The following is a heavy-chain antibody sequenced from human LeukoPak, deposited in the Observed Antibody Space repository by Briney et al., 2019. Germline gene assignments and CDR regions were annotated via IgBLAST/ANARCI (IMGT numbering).Heavy chain of an antibody. D-gene: IGHD6-25*01. V-gene: IGHV4-34*01. CDR3: ARGGRRGYYYYYMDV. CDR2: INHSGST. Sequence: SETLSLTCTVSGGSISSYYWSWIRQPPGKGLEWIGEINHSGSTNYNPSLKSRVTISVDTSKNQFSLKLSSVTAADTAVYYCARGGRRGYYYYYMDVWGKGTTVTVSS. CDR1: GGSISSYY. J-gene: IGHJ6*03.